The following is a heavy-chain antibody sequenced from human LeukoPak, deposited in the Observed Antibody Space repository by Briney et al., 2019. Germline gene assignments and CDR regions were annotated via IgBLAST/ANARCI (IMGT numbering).Heavy chain of an antibody. D-gene: IGHD4-11*01. J-gene: IGHJ4*02. CDR1: GFTFRNYA. CDR3: AKGRLQYLDY. V-gene: IGHV3-23*01. Sequence: GGSLRLSCAASGFTFRNYAMTWVRQAPGKGLEWVSTLSDSGGNTYYADSVKGRFTISRDNSKNTLYLQMNSLRAEDTAVYYCAKGRLQYLDYWGQGTLVTVSS. CDR2: LSDSGGNT.